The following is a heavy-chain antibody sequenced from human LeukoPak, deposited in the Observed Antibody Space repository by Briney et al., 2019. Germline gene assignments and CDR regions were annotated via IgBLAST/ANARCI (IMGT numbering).Heavy chain of an antibody. V-gene: IGHV1-2*02. J-gene: IGHJ4*02. CDR2: INPNSGGT. CDR3: ARDWAAVAGTDY. CDR1: GYTLTSYG. D-gene: IGHD6-19*01. Sequence: ASVKVSCKASGYTLTSYGISWVRQAPGQGLEWMGWINPNSGGTNYAQKFQGRVTMTRDTSISTAYMELSRLRSDDTAVYYCARDWAAVAGTDYWGQGTLVTVSS.